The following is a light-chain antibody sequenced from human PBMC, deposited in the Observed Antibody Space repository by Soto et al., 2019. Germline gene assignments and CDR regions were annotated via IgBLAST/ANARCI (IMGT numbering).Light chain of an antibody. CDR3: MQTLQTPLT. CDR2: LGS. Sequence: DIVVTQSPLSLPVTPGETASISCRSSQSLLHSNGNSYLDWYLQKPGQSPQLLIYLGSNRASGVPDRFSGSGSGTDFTLKISRVEAEDVGVYYCMQTLQTPLTFGGGTKVEIK. V-gene: IGKV2-28*01. J-gene: IGKJ4*01. CDR1: QSLLHSNGNSY.